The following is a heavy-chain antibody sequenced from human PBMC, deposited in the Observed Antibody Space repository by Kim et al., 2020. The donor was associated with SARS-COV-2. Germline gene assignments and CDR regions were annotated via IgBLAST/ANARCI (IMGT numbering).Heavy chain of an antibody. CDR3: ARGGGGGFVAAANVVTVVLYYFDY. D-gene: IGHD2-15*01. CDR1: GGSFSGYY. Sequence: SETLSLTCAVYGGSFSGYYWSWIRQPPGKGLEWIGEINHSGSTNYNPSLKSRVTISVDTSKNQFSLKLSSVTAADTAVYYCARGGGGGFVAAANVVTVVLYYFDYWGQGTLVTVSS. J-gene: IGHJ4*02. V-gene: IGHV4-34*01. CDR2: INHSGST.